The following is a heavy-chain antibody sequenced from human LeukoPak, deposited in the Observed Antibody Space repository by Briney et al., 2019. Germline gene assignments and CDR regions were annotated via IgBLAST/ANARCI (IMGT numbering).Heavy chain of an antibody. J-gene: IGHJ4*02. CDR3: ARAHPNYYDSTGY. D-gene: IGHD3-22*01. Sequence: GGSLRLSCAASGFTFSSYWMHWVRHAPGKGLVWVSRINTDGSTTRYADSVKGRFTISRDSAKNTLYLQMNSLRAEDTAVYYCARAHPNYYDSTGYWGQGTLVTVSS. V-gene: IGHV3-74*01. CDR2: INTDGSTT. CDR1: GFTFSSYW.